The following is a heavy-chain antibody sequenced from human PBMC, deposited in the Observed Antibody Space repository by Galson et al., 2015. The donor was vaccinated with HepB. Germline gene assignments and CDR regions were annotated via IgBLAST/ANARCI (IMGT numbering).Heavy chain of an antibody. CDR2: ISAYDGNT. Sequence: SVKVSCKASGYTFTSYGISWVRQAPGQGLEWMGWISAYDGNTNYAQKLQGRVTMTTDTSTSTAYMELRSLRSDDTAVYYCARTLGDIVVVPAAMGAFEIWGQGTMVTVSS. CDR1: GYTFTSYG. V-gene: IGHV1-18*04. CDR3: ARTLGDIVVVPAAMGAFEI. J-gene: IGHJ3*02. D-gene: IGHD2-2*01.